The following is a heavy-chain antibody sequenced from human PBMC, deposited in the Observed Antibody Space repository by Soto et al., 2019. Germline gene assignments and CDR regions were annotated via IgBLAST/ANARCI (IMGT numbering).Heavy chain of an antibody. Sequence: QVQLVESGGGVVQPGRSLRLSCAESGFTLSSYGMHWVRQAPGKGLEWVAVIWYDGSNKYYADSVKGRFTISRDNSKNTRYLKMNSLRAEDTAVYYCATKAGYSSSWYGGHHGVWGQGTLVTVSS. CDR3: ATKAGYSSSWYGGHHGV. CDR1: GFTLSSYG. CDR2: IWYDGSNK. V-gene: IGHV3-33*01. J-gene: IGHJ4*02. D-gene: IGHD6-13*01.